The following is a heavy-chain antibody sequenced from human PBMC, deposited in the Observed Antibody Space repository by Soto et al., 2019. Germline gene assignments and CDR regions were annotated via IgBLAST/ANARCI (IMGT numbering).Heavy chain of an antibody. Sequence: GESLKISCKGSGYSFTSYWIGWVRQMPGKGLEWMGIIYPGDSDTRYSPSFQGQVTISADKSISTAYLQWSSLKASDTAMYYCASPRKQWLRAFDIWCQGTMVPVSS. J-gene: IGHJ3*02. V-gene: IGHV5-51*01. CDR2: IYPGDSDT. D-gene: IGHD6-19*01. CDR3: ASPRKQWLRAFDI. CDR1: GYSFTSYW.